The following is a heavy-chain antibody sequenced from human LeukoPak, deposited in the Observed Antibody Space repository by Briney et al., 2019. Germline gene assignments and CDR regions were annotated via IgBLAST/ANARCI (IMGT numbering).Heavy chain of an antibody. D-gene: IGHD5-18*01. CDR1: GGSISSYY. CDR2: IYYSGST. J-gene: IGHJ4*02. CDR3: ARGGVRYSYAGFDY. V-gene: IGHV4-59*01. Sequence: SETLSLTCTVSGGSISSYYWSWIRQPPGKGLEWIGYIYYSGSTNYNPSLKSRVTISVDTSKNQFSLKLSFVTAADTAVYYCARGGVRYSYAGFDYWGQGTLVTVSS.